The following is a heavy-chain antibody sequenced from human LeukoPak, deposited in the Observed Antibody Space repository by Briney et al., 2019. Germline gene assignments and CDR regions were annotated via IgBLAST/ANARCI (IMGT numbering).Heavy chain of an antibody. CDR2: INPNSGGT. J-gene: IGHJ3*02. D-gene: IGHD3-22*01. CDR1: GYTFSGYY. CDR3: ARERYYDSSGYSNAFDI. V-gene: IGHV1-2*06. Sequence: GASVKVSCKASGYTFSGYYMHWVRQAPGQGLEWMGRINPNSGGTNYAQEFQGRVTMTRDTSISTAYMELSRLRSDDTAVYYCARERYYDSSGYSNAFDIWGQGTMVTVSS.